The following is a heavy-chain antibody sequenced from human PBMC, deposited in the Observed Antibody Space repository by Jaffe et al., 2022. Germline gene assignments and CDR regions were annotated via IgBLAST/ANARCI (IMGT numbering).Heavy chain of an antibody. Sequence: QLQLQESGSGLVKPSQTLSLTCAVSGGSISSGGYSWSWIRQPPGKGLEWIGYIYHSGSTYYNPSLKSRVTISVDRSKNQFSLKLSSVTAADTAVYYCARGSDSPATPQPRTSDDFWSGYYDAFDIWGQGTMVTVSS. CDR2: IYHSGST. CDR3: ARGSDSPATPQPRTSDDFWSGYYDAFDI. J-gene: IGHJ3*02. D-gene: IGHD3-3*01. CDR1: GGSISSGGYS. V-gene: IGHV4-30-2*01.